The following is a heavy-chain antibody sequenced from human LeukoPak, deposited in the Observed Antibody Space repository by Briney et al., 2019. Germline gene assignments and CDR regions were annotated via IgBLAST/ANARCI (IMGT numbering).Heavy chain of an antibody. J-gene: IGHJ6*03. Sequence: KSSETLSLTCAVYGGSFSSYYWSWIRQPPGKGLEWIGYIYYSGSTNYNPSLKSRVTISVDTSKDQFSLKLSSVTAADTAVYYCARADYSNYEVSYYYMDVWGKGTTVTVSS. D-gene: IGHD4-11*01. V-gene: IGHV4-59*01. CDR1: GGSFSSYY. CDR3: ARADYSNYEVSYYYMDV. CDR2: IYYSGST.